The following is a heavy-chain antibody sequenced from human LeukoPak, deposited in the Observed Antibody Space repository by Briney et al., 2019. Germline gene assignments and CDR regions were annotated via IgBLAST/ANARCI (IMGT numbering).Heavy chain of an antibody. Sequence: PGGSLRLSCAASGFTFSTSWMTWVRQAPGKGLEWVANINPDGSAKNYVGFMQGRFTISRDNAKNSVYLQMSSLRAEDTAVYFCARDVAYNAFDYWGQGTLVTVSS. V-gene: IGHV3-7*01. CDR3: ARDVAYNAFDY. CDR1: GFTFSTSW. CDR2: INPDGSAK. D-gene: IGHD1-14*01. J-gene: IGHJ4*02.